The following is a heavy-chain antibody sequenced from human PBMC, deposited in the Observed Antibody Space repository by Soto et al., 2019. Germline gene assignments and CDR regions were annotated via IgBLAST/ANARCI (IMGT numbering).Heavy chain of an antibody. CDR1: GFTFSSYG. D-gene: IGHD1-26*01. CDR3: AKALVGATAPFDY. Sequence: QVQLVESGGGVVQPGRSLRLSCAASGFTFSSYGRHWVRQAPGKGLEWVAVISYDGSNKYYADSVKGRFTISRDNSKNTLYLQMNSLRAEDTAVYYCAKALVGATAPFDYWGQGTLVTVSS. CDR2: ISYDGSNK. J-gene: IGHJ4*02. V-gene: IGHV3-30*18.